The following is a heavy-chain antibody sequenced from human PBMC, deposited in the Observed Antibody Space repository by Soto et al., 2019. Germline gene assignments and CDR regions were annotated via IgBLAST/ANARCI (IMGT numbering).Heavy chain of an antibody. V-gene: IGHV4-34*01. Sequence: SETLSLTCAVYGGSFSGYYWSWIRQPPGRGLEWIGEINHSGSTNYNPSLKSRVTISVDTSKNQFSLKLSSVTAADTAVYYCARVSLSGVWGSYRSFRYFDYWGQGTLVTVSS. CDR3: ARVSLSGVWGSYRSFRYFDY. D-gene: IGHD3-16*02. J-gene: IGHJ4*02. CDR2: INHSGST. CDR1: GGSFSGYY.